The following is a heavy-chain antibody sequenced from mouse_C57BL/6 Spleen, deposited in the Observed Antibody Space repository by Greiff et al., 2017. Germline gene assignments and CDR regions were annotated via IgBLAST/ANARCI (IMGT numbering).Heavy chain of an antibody. CDR1: GYTFTDYN. V-gene: IGHV1-22*01. Sequence: VQLQQSGPELVKPGASVKMSCKASGYTFTDYNMHWVKQSHGKSLEWIGYINPNNGGTSYNQKFKGKATLTVNKSSSTAYMELRSLTSEDSAVYCCARAYGSSYYAGYWGQGTTLTVSS. CDR3: ARAYGSSYYAGY. J-gene: IGHJ2*01. CDR2: INPNNGGT. D-gene: IGHD1-1*01.